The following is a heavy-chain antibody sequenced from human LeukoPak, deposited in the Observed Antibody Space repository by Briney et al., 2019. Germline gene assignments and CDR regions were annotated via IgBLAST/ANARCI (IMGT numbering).Heavy chain of an antibody. CDR1: SVSISSHD. J-gene: IGHJ6*03. V-gene: IGHV4-59*11. CDR3: AKGEYSRTSYYHYYMDV. D-gene: IGHD6-6*01. CDR2: SHSSGDT. Sequence: SETLSPTCSVSSVSISSHDWSWVRQSPGKGLEWIGYSHSSGDTSYSPSLKSRVTISLDTSKNQFSLRLSSVTAADTAVYFCAKGEYSRTSYYHYYMDVWGKGTTVTVSS.